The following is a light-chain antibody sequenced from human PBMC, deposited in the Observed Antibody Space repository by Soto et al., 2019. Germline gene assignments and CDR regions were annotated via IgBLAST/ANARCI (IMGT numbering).Light chain of an antibody. J-gene: IGKJ1*01. Sequence: IQMTQSPSTLSASEGDRVTITCRASQSISSWLAWYQQKPGKAPKLLIYKASSLESGVPSRFSGSGFGTEFTLTISSLQPDDFATYYCQHYNSYPWTFGQGTKVDIK. CDR3: QHYNSYPWT. CDR2: KAS. CDR1: QSISSW. V-gene: IGKV1-5*03.